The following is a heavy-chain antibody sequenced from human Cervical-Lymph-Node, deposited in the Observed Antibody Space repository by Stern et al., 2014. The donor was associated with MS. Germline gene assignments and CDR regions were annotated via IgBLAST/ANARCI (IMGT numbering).Heavy chain of an antibody. J-gene: IGHJ5*02. Sequence: QLQLQESGSGLVKPSQTLSLTCAVSGGSISSGAYSWSWIRQPPGKGLEWIAYIYHSGITSHNPSLKSRITISVDKSKNQFSLRLSSVTAADTAVYYCARRLTTITTDYNYFDPWGQGTLVTVSS. CDR3: ARRLTTITTDYNYFDP. V-gene: IGHV4-30-2*01. CDR2: IYHSGIT. D-gene: IGHD4-11*01. CDR1: GGSISSGAYS.